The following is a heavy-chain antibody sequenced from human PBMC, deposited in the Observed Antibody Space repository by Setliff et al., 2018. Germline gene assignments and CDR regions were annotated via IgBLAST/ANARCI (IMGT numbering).Heavy chain of an antibody. Sequence: GESLKISCKASGYIFTNYWIGWVRQMPGKGLEWMGVIYPGDSDTRYSPSFQGQVTISADKSIDTAYLQWSSLKASDTAIYYCTRHEDRDKCTSSSCYRENDAFDVWGQGAMVTVSS. CDR1: GYIFTNYW. D-gene: IGHD2-2*01. CDR2: IYPGDSDT. V-gene: IGHV5-51*01. J-gene: IGHJ3*01. CDR3: TRHEDRDKCTSSSCYRENDAFDV.